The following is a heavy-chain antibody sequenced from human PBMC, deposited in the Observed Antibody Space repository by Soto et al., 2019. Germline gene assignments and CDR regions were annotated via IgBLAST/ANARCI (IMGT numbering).Heavy chain of an antibody. CDR3: ATMAGTYPY. D-gene: IGHD1-26*01. Sequence: PGGSLRLSCAASGFTFSSYGMHWVRQAPGKGLEWVSVIWYDGSNKYYADSVKGRFTISRDNAKNTVYLQMNSLRAEDTALYYCATMAGTYPYWGQGTLVTVSS. J-gene: IGHJ4*02. CDR2: IWYDGSNK. V-gene: IGHV3-33*03. CDR1: GFTFSSYG.